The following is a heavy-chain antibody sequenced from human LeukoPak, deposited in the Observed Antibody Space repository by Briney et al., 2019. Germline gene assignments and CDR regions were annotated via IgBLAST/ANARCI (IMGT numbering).Heavy chain of an antibody. CDR1: GGSISSYY. D-gene: IGHD3-9*01. CDR3: ARDPGELRYFDWGSLGAFDI. V-gene: IGHV4-59*01. CDR2: IYYSGST. Sequence: SETLSLTCTVSGGSISSYYWSWIRRPPGKGLEWIGYIYYSGSTNYNPSLKSRVTISVDTSKNQFSLKLSSVTAADTAVYYCARDPGELRYFDWGSLGAFDIWGQGTMVTVSS. J-gene: IGHJ3*02.